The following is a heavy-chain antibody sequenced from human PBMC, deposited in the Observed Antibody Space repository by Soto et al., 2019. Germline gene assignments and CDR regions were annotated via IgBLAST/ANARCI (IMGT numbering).Heavy chain of an antibody. V-gene: IGHV4-39*01. J-gene: IGHJ5*02. D-gene: IGHD3-3*01. CDR3: ARSPYYDFWSGPGGNWFDP. Sequence: QLQLQESGPGLVKPSETLSLTCTVSGGSISSSRYYWGWIRQPPGKGLEWIGSIYYSGSTYYNPSLKSRVTISVDTSKNQFSLKLSSVTAADTAVYYCARSPYYDFWSGPGGNWFDPWGQGTLVTVSS. CDR1: GGSISSSRYY. CDR2: IYYSGST.